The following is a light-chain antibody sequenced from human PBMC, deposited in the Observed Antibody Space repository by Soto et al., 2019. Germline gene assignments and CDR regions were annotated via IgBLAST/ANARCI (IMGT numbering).Light chain of an antibody. CDR1: QTVSNNY. J-gene: IGKJ1*01. CDR2: GAS. Sequence: EIVLTQSPGTLFLSPGDRATLSCSASQTVSNNYLAWCQQKPGQAPRLLIYGASSRATGIPDRFSGSGSGTVFTLAINILEPDDFAVYYCHQYGNSPQTFGQGTKVDIK. CDR3: HQYGNSPQT. V-gene: IGKV3-20*01.